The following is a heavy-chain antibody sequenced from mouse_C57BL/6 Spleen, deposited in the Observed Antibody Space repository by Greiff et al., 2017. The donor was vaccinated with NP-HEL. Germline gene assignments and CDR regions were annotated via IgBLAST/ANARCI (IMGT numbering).Heavy chain of an antibody. CDR1: GFTFSSYA. V-gene: IGHV5-4*01. J-gene: IGHJ4*01. CDR2: ISDGGSYT. D-gene: IGHD4-1*01. CDR3: ARNWDGYAMDY. Sequence: EVQVVESGGGLVKPGGSLKLSCAASGFTFSSYAMSWVRQTPEKRLEWVATISDGGSYTYYPDNVKGRFTISRDNAKNNLYLQMSHLKSEDTAMYYCARNWDGYAMDYWGQGTSVTVSS.